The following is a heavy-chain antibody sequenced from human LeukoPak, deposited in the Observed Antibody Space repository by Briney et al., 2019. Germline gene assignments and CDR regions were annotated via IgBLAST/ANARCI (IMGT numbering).Heavy chain of an antibody. J-gene: IGHJ4*02. D-gene: IGHD1-14*01. CDR2: MNPNSGNT. CDR1: GYTFTSYG. Sequence: ASVKVSCKASGYTFTSYGISWVRQAPGQGLEWMGWMNPNSGNTGYAQKFQGRVTMTRNTSISTAYMELSSLRSEDTAVYYCARGRRGRKETSPYYFDYWGQGTLVTVSS. CDR3: ARGRRGRKETSPYYFDY. V-gene: IGHV1-8*02.